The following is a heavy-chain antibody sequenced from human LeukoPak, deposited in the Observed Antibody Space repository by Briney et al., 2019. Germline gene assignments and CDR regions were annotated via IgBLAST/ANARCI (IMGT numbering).Heavy chain of an antibody. J-gene: IGHJ4*02. CDR2: IYSGGST. CDR1: GFTFSSYA. V-gene: IGHV3-66*01. CDR3: GVYYYDSSGSDY. D-gene: IGHD3-22*01. Sequence: GGSLRLSCAASGFTFSSYAMSWVRQAPGKGLGWVSVIYSGGSTYYADSVKGRFTISRDNSKNTLYLQMNSLRAEDTAVYYCGVYYYDSSGSDYWGQGTLVTVSS.